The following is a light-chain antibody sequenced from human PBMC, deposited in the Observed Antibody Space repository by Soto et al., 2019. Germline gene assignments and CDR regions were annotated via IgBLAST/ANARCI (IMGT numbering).Light chain of an antibody. J-gene: IGLJ3*02. CDR3: SSYAGSKTL. V-gene: IGLV2-8*01. Sequence: QSALTQPPSASGSPGQSVTISCTGTSSDVGNYNYVSWYQQHPGKAPKLMIYEVTKRPSGVPDRFSGSKSGNTASLTVSGLQAEDEADYYCSSYAGSKTLFGGVTKLTVL. CDR1: SSDVGNYNY. CDR2: EVT.